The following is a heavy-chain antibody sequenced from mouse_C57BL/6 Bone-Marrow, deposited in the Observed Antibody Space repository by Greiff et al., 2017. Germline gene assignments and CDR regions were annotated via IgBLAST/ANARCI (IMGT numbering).Heavy chain of an antibody. CDR2: ISSGSSTI. CDR1: GFTFSDYE. CDR3: ARVYSNYVGGAMDY. Sequence: EVQVVESGGGLVKPGGSLKLSCAASGFTFSDYEMHWVRQAPEKGLEWVAYISSGSSTIYYADTVKGRFTISRDNAKNTLFLQMTSLRSEDTAMYYCARVYSNYVGGAMDYWGQGTSVTVSS. J-gene: IGHJ4*01. V-gene: IGHV5-17*01. D-gene: IGHD2-5*01.